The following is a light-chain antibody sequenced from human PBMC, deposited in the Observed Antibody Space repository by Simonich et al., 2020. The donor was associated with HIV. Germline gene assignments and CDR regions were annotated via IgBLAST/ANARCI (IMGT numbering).Light chain of an antibody. V-gene: IGKV1-13*02. Sequence: AIQLTQSPSSLSASVGDRVTITCRTSQVFISALVWYKHKPGKAPKVLIYDASTLESGVPSRFSGSGSGTDFTLTISSLQPEDFATYFCQQFNSNPRTFGQGTRLEIK. CDR2: DAS. CDR1: QVFISA. CDR3: QQFNSNPRT. J-gene: IGKJ5*01.